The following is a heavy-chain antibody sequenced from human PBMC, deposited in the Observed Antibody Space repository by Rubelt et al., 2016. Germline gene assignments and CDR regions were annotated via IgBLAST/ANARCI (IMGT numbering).Heavy chain of an antibody. Sequence: VQLVESGGGVVQPGRSLRLSCAASGFTFSSYAMHWVRQAPGKGLEWVAVISYVGSNKYNRDPGKGRFPIFRDNSKNTLYLQMNSLGAEDTAVYFCAREGTAWGQGTMVTVSS. CDR2: ISYVGSNK. CDR3: AREGTA. D-gene: IGHD1-1*01. V-gene: IGHV3-30*04. J-gene: IGHJ3*01. CDR1: GFTFSSYA.